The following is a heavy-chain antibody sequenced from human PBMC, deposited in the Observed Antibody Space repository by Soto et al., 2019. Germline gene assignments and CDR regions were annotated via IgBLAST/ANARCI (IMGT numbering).Heavy chain of an antibody. CDR2: IYYSGST. Sequence: SETLSLTCTVSGGSISSGGYYWSWIRQHPGKGLEWIGYIYYSGSTYYNPSLKSRVTISVDTSKNQFSLKLSSVTAADTAVYYCAREGGSYYDSSGYYYYYYYMDVWGKGTTVTVSS. CDR1: GGSISSGGYY. D-gene: IGHD3-22*01. J-gene: IGHJ6*03. CDR3: AREGGSYYDSSGYYYYYYYMDV. V-gene: IGHV4-31*03.